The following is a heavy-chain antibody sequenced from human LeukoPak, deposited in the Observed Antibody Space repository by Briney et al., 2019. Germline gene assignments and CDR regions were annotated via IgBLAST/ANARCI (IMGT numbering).Heavy chain of an antibody. CDR2: IYYSGST. CDR1: GGSISSGGYY. J-gene: IGHJ4*02. D-gene: IGHD3-10*01. Sequence: SQTLSLTCTVSGGSISSGGYYWSWIRQHPGKGLEWIGYIYYSGSTYYNPSLKSRVTISVDTSKNQFSLKLSSVTAADTAVYYCARADYGSGSYYIGFDYWGQGTLVTVSS. V-gene: IGHV4-31*03. CDR3: ARADYGSGSYYIGFDY.